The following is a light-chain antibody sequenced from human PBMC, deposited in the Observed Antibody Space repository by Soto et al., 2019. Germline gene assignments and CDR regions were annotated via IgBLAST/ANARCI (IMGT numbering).Light chain of an antibody. V-gene: IGKV3-15*01. J-gene: IGKJ5*01. CDR1: QSISNN. CDR3: QQYNNWPPIT. Sequence: EIVLTQSPGTLSLSPGERATLSCRASQSISNNLAWYQQKPGQAPRLLIYDASTRATGIPARFSGSGSGTEFTLTISSLQSEDFALYYCQQYNNWPPITFGQGTRLEIK. CDR2: DAS.